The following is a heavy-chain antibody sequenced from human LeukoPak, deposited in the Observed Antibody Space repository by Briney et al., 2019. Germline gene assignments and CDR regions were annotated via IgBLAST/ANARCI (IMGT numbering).Heavy chain of an antibody. CDR1: GGSISSGGYS. V-gene: IGHV4-30-2*01. J-gene: IGHJ4*02. CDR2: IYHSGST. D-gene: IGHD3-22*01. CDR3: AREEWSSGYGY. Sequence: SETLSLTCAVSGGSISSGGYSWSWIRQPPGKGLEWIGYIYHSGSTYYNPSLKSRVTISVDRSKNQFSLKLSSVTAADMAVYYCAREEWSSGYGYWGQGTLVTVSS.